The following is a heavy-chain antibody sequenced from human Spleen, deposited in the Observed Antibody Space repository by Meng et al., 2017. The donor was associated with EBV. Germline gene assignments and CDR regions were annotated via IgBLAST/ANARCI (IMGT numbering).Heavy chain of an antibody. CDR1: VDSMSIGGDS. Sequence: LPVPESHSGLVQLSPPLPLTCAVSVDSMSIGGDSWTWIRQPPGKGLEWIGYIYHSGNAYYNPSLKSRVTISLDRSKNQFSLKLSSVTAADTAVYYCARHSTDYAGFDIWGQGTMVTVSS. CDR2: IYHSGNA. V-gene: IGHV4-30-2*01. J-gene: IGHJ3*02. D-gene: IGHD4-17*01. CDR3: ARHSTDYAGFDI.